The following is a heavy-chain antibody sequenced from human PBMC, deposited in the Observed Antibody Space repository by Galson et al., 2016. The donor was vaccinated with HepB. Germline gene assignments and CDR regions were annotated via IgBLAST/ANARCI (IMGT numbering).Heavy chain of an antibody. CDR1: GFSVNSDY. D-gene: IGHD3-3*01. V-gene: IGHV3-53*01. Sequence: SLRLSCAASGFSVNSDYMSWVRQAPGKGLEWISVLYADGKTRYADSVKGRLTISRDTSKNILFLDMNGLRVEDTAVYYCAREFRDTISGVPSRVDVWGKGTTVIVSS. J-gene: IGHJ6*04. CDR3: AREFRDTISGVPSRVDV. CDR2: LYADGKT.